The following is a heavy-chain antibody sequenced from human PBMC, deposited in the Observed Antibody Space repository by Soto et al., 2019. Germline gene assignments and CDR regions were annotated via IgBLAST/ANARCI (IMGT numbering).Heavy chain of an antibody. CDR3: ARSRNGAVPDSINF. Sequence: GGSLRLSCAASGFTFSRYAMHWVRQAPGEGLEWVAVISRDGSSKYYGDSVKGRFTVSRDNSNDTLYLSMTSLRPDDTAVFYCARSRNGAVPDSINFWGQGTLVTVSS. V-gene: IGHV3-30-3*01. D-gene: IGHD2-8*01. J-gene: IGHJ4*02. CDR2: ISRDGSSK. CDR1: GFTFSRYA.